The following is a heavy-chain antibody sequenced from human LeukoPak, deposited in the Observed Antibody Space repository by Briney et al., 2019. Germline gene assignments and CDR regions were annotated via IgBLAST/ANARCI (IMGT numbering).Heavy chain of an antibody. D-gene: IGHD3-22*01. CDR3: ARLRSPGGSGYENYFDY. CDR1: GASISTAGYY. Sequence: SETLSLTCTFSGASISTAGYYWTWIRQPPGEGLEWVGYIYYTGAIDYNPSLKSRLTISLDTSKNQFSLKLSSVTAADTAVYYCARLRSPGGSGYENYFDYWGQGTLVTVSS. J-gene: IGHJ4*02. CDR2: IYYTGAI. V-gene: IGHV4-31*03.